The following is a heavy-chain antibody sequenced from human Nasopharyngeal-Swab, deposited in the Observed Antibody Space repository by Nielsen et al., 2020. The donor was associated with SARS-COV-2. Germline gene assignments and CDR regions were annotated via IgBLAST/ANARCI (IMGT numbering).Heavy chain of an antibody. V-gene: IGHV1-3*01. J-gene: IGHJ6*03. Sequence: APVKVSCKVSGYAFTNYGIHWVRQAPGQRLEWMGWIKPGTVNTKYSQKFQGRVTISRDTSASTAYMELSSLRSEDTAVYYCARAPGVDYYYYMDVWGNGTTVTVSS. CDR3: ARAPGVDYYYYMDV. CDR2: IKPGTVNT. CDR1: GYAFTNYG.